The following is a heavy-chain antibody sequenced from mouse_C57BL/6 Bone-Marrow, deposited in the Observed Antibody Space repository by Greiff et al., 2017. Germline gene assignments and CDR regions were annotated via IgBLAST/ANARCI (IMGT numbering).Heavy chain of an antibody. CDR1: GYTFTSYW. D-gene: IGHD1-1*01. CDR3: ARRDYYGSSSSFGY. V-gene: IGHV1-55*01. Sequence: VQLQQPGAELVKPGASVTMSCKASGYTFTSYWITWVKQRPGQGLEWIGDIYPGSGSTNYNEKFKSKATLTVDTSSSTAYMQLSSLTSEDSAVYYCARRDYYGSSSSFGYWGQGTTLTVSS. J-gene: IGHJ2*01. CDR2: IYPGSGST.